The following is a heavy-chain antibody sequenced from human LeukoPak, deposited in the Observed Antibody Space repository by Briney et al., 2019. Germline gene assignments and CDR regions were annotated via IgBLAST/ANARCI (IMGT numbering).Heavy chain of an antibody. CDR1: GFTVSSNY. D-gene: IGHD1-1*01. CDR3: ARQGTGLDY. V-gene: IGHV3-53*01. CDR2: IHSVGDA. J-gene: IGHJ4*02. Sequence: GGSLRPSCKVSGFTVSSNYMSWVRQAPGKGLEWVSIIHSVGDAFYADSVKGRFTISRDNSNNMVYLQMNSLTVEDTAVYHCARQGTGLDYWGQGTLVTVSS.